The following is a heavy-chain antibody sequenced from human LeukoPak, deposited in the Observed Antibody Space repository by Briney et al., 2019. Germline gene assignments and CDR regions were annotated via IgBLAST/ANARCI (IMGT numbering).Heavy chain of an antibody. D-gene: IGHD1-26*01. J-gene: IGHJ4*02. Sequence: SETLSLTCTVSGYSISSGYYWGWIRQPPGKGLEWIGSIYHSGSSYYNPSLKSRVTISVDTSKNQFSLELSTVTAADTAVYYCARALVGTWYYFDYWGQGTLVTVSS. CDR3: ARALVGTWYYFDY. V-gene: IGHV4-38-2*02. CDR1: GYSISSGYY. CDR2: IYHSGSS.